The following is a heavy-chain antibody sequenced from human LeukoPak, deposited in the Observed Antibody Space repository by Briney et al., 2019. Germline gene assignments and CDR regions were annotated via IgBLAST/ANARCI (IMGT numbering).Heavy chain of an antibody. CDR1: GFTFSTYA. CDR2: ISTSGDRT. V-gene: IGHV3-23*01. J-gene: IGHJ4*02. Sequence: GGSLRLSCAASGFTFSTYAMTWVRQAPGKGLEWVSGISTSGDRTYYADSVKGRFTISRDNSKNTLYLQMNSLRAEDTAVYYCAKGVGAIGIDYWGQGTLVTVSS. D-gene: IGHD1-26*01. CDR3: AKGVGAIGIDY.